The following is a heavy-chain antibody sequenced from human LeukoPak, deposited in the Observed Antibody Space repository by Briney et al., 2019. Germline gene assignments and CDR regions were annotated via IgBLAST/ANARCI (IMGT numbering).Heavy chain of an antibody. CDR1: GFTVSNFA. CDR3: ARDELSVSGSYPYYFGN. CDR2: MSKDGGDK. V-gene: IGHV3-30*04. Sequence: GGSLRLSCAASGFTVSNFAMHWVRPVPDKGLEWLAVMSKDGGDKHYADSVTGRFTISRDSSKNTLYLQMNSLRGEATAVYYCARDELSVSGSYPYYFGNWGQGTLVTVSS. D-gene: IGHD3-16*02. J-gene: IGHJ4*02.